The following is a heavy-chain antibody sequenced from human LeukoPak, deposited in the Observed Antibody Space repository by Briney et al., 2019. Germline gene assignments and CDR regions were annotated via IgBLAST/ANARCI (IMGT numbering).Heavy chain of an antibody. CDR1: GGTFSSYA. CDR3: ARVSGNDIVPALDR. V-gene: IGHV1-69*04. D-gene: IGHD2-8*01. Sequence: ASVKVSCKASGGTFSSYAISWVRQAPGQGLEWMGGIIPILGIANYAQKFQGRVTITADKSTSTAYMELSSLRSEDTAVYYCARVSGNDIVPALDRWGQGTLVTVSS. CDR2: IIPILGIA. J-gene: IGHJ5*02.